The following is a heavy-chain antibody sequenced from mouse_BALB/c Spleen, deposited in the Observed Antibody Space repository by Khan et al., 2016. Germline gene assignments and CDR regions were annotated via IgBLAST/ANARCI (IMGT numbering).Heavy chain of an antibody. CDR2: ISYSGST. D-gene: IGHD1-2*01. J-gene: IGHJ3*01. V-gene: IGHV3-2*02. CDR1: GYSITSDYA. Sequence: VQLKESGPGLVKPSQSLSLTCTVTGYSITSDYAWNWIRQFPGNKLEWMGYISYSGSTSYNPSLKSRISITRDTSKNQFFMQLNSVTTEDTATYYFARSTTATRLFAYWGQVTLVTVSA. CDR3: ARSTTATRLFAY.